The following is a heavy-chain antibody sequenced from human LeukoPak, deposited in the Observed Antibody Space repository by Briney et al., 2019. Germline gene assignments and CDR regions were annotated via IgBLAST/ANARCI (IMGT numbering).Heavy chain of an antibody. D-gene: IGHD3-3*01. CDR2: ISYDGSNK. J-gene: IGHJ4*02. CDR1: GFTFSSYA. CDR3: ARVFRESRLRFLEWHNEVFDY. V-gene: IGHV3-30-3*01. Sequence: PGGSLRLSCAASGFTFSSYAMHWVRQAPGKGLEWVAVISYDGSNKYYADSVKGRFTISRDNSKNTLYLQMNSLRAEDTAVYYCARVFRESRLRFLEWHNEVFDYWGQGTLVTVSS.